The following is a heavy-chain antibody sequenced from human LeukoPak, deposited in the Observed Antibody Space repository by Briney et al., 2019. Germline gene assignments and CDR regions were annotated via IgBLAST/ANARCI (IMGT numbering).Heavy chain of an antibody. Sequence: ASVKVSCKASGYTFTSYGISWVRQAPGQGLEWMGWISAYNGNTNYAQKLQGRVTMTTDTSTSTAYMELRSLRSDDTAVYYCARSLAYCGGDCYQPFDYWGQGTLVTVSP. CDR1: GYTFTSYG. CDR2: ISAYNGNT. J-gene: IGHJ4*02. V-gene: IGHV1-18*01. D-gene: IGHD2-21*02. CDR3: ARSLAYCGGDCYQPFDY.